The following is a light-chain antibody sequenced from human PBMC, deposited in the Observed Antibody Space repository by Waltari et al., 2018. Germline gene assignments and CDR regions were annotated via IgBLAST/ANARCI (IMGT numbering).Light chain of an antibody. CDR2: AAS. Sequence: DIQMTQSPSSLSASVGDRVTITCRASQSISSYLNWYQQKPGKAPKLLIYAASILQSGVPSRFSGSGSGTDFTLTISSLQPEDFATYYCQQSYSTPLTFGRGTKVEIK. J-gene: IGKJ4*01. CDR1: QSISSY. CDR3: QQSYSTPLT. V-gene: IGKV1-39*01.